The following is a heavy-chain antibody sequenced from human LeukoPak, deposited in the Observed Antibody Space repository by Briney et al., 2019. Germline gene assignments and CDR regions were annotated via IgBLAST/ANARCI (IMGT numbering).Heavy chain of an antibody. Sequence: SETLSLTCTVSDGSISSGGYYWTWIRQHPGKGLEWIGYISYSGSTYYNPSLKSRVTISVDTSKNQFSLRLSSVTAADTAVYYCARGVYYDYIWGSYQAQYFDYWGQGTLVTVSS. CDR1: DGSISSGGYY. J-gene: IGHJ4*02. V-gene: IGHV4-31*03. CDR2: ISYSGST. D-gene: IGHD3-16*02. CDR3: ARGVYYDYIWGSYQAQYFDY.